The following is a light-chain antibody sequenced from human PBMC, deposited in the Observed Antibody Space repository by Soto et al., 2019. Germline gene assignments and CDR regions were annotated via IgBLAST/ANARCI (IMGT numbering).Light chain of an antibody. CDR3: CSYAGSYTLGV. J-gene: IGLJ2*01. Sequence: QSALTQPRSVSGSPGQSVTISCTGTSSDVGGYKYVSWYQQHPGKVPKLMMYDVSKRPSGVPDRFSGSKSGNTASLTISGLQAEDEADYYCCSYAGSYTLGVFGGGTKVTVL. V-gene: IGLV2-11*01. CDR1: SSDVGGYKY. CDR2: DVS.